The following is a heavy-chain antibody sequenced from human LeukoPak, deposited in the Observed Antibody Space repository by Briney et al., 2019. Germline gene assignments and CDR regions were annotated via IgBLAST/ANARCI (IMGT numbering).Heavy chain of an antibody. CDR2: IRSKAYGGTT. CDR1: GFTFGDYA. V-gene: IGHV3-49*03. D-gene: IGHD3-3*01. CDR3: TRGPNPNDFWSGYYDDY. J-gene: IGHJ4*02. Sequence: GGSLRLSCTASGFTFGDYAMSWFRQAPGKGLGWVGFIRSKAYGGTTEYAASVKGRFTISRDDSKSIAYLQMNSLKTEDTAVYYCTRGPNPNDFWSGYYDDYWGQGTLVTVSS.